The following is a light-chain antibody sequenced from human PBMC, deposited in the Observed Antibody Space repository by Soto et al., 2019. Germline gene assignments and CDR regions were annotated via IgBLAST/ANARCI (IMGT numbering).Light chain of an antibody. CDR3: QQGVI. V-gene: IGKV1-33*01. J-gene: IGKJ3*01. Sequence: DFQMTQAAFSLSASVGDRVTITCQASQDISNHLNWYQQKPGKAPKLLIYDASNVETGVPSRFSGSGSGTDFTLIISSLQPEDVATYYCQQGVIFGPGTKVDIK. CDR1: QDISNH. CDR2: DAS.